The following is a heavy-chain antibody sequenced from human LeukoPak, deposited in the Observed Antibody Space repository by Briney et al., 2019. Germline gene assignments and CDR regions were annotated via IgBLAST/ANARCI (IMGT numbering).Heavy chain of an antibody. J-gene: IGHJ4*02. CDR1: GYTFTSYG. CDR3: ARYHSSGQKFDY. D-gene: IGHD3-22*01. V-gene: IGHV1-18*01. Sequence: ASVKVSCKASGYTFTSYGISWVRQAPGQGLEWMGWISAYNGNTNYAQKFQGRFTMTRDTSISTAYMELSRLRSDDTAVYYCARYHSSGQKFDYWGQGTLVTVSS. CDR2: ISAYNGNT.